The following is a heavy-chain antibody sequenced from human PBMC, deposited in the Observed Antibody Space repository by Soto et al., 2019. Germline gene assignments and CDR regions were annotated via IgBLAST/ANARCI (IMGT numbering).Heavy chain of an antibody. CDR3: ANNRRGYYGMDV. J-gene: IGHJ6*02. Sequence: GGSLRLSCAASGFTFSSYLMHWVRQAPGKGLVWVSRINSDGSSTSYADSVKGRFTISRDNAKNTLYLQMNSLRAEDTAVYYCANNRRGYYGMDVWGQGTTVTVSS. V-gene: IGHV3-74*01. CDR1: GFTFSSYL. CDR2: INSDGSST. D-gene: IGHD3-16*01.